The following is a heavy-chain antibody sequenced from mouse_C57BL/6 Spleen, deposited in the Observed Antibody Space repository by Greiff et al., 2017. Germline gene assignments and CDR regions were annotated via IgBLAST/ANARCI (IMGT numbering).Heavy chain of an antibody. D-gene: IGHD2-5*01. CDR3: TGIDSNYAFAY. Sequence: EVKLMESGEGLVKPGGSLKLSCAASGFTFSSYAMSWVRQTPEKRLEWVAYISSGGDYIYYADTVKGRFTISRDNARNTLYLQMSSLKSEDTAMYYCTGIDSNYAFAYWGQGTLVTVSA. J-gene: IGHJ3*01. CDR1: GFTFSSYA. V-gene: IGHV5-9-1*02. CDR2: ISSGGDYI.